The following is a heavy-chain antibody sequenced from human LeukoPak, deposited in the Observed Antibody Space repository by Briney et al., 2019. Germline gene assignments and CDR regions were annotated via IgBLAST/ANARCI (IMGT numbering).Heavy chain of an antibody. J-gene: IGHJ4*02. V-gene: IGHV4-31*03. D-gene: IGHD6-13*01. CDR3: ARDGLSSSFDY. Sequence: SETLSLTCTVSGGSISSGGYYWSWIRQHPGKGLEWIGYIYYSGSTYYNPSLKSRVTIPVDTSKNQFSLKLSSVTAADTAVYYCARDGLSSSFDYWGQGTLVTVSS. CDR2: IYYSGST. CDR1: GGSISSGGYY.